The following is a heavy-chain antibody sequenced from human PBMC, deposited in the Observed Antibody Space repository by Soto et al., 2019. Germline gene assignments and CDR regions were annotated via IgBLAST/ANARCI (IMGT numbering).Heavy chain of an antibody. V-gene: IGHV1-69*13. CDR3: ARDRDDILTGYYTRGYYYGMDV. J-gene: IGHJ6*02. CDR2: IIPIFGTA. CDR1: GGTFSSYA. D-gene: IGHD3-9*01. Sequence: SVKVSCKASGGTFSSYAISWVRQAPGQGLEWMGGIIPIFGTANYAQKFQGRVTITADESTSTAYMELSSLRSEDTAVYYCARDRDDILTGYYTRGYYYGMDVWGQGTTVTVSS.